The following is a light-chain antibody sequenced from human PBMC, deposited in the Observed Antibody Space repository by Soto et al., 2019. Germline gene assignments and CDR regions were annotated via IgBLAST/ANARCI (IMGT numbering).Light chain of an antibody. CDR3: QQYKSYKT. Sequence: DIQMTQSPSTLSGSVGDRVTITCRASQTISSWLAWYQQKPGKAPKLLIYKASTLKSGVPSRFSGSGSGTEFTLTISSLQPDDFATHYCQQYKSYKTFGQGTKVDIK. CDR2: KAS. CDR1: QTISSW. V-gene: IGKV1-5*03. J-gene: IGKJ1*01.